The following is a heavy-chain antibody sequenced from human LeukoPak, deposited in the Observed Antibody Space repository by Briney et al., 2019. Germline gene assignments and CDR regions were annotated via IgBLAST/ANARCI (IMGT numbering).Heavy chain of an antibody. D-gene: IGHD3-22*01. CDR1: GGSISSYY. J-gene: IGHJ5*02. CDR2: IYTSGST. V-gene: IGHV4-4*07. CDR3: ARGRYYCDSSGSRSLWDWFDP. Sequence: PSETLSLTCTVSGGSISSYYWSWIRQPAGKGLEWIGRIYTSGSTNYNPSLKSRVTMSVDTSKNQFSLKLSSVTAADTAVYYCARGRYYCDSSGSRSLWDWFDPWGQGTLVTVSS.